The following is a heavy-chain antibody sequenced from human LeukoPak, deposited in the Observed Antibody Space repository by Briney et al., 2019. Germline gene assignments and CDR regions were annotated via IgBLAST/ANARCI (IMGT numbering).Heavy chain of an antibody. CDR1: GGSISSNSYY. J-gene: IGHJ4*02. D-gene: IGHD1-26*01. CDR3: ARGQTIVGATGDF. CDR2: IYNSGST. V-gene: IGHV4-39*07. Sequence: PSETLSLTCTVSGGSISSNSYYWGWIRQPPGKGLEWLANIYNSGSTYYNPSLKSRVTISVDTSKNQFSLKLSSVTAADTAVYYCARGQTIVGATGDFWGQGTLVTVSS.